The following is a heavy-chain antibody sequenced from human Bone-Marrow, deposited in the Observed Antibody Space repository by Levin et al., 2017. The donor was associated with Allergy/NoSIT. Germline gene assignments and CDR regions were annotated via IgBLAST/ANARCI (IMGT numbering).Heavy chain of an antibody. CDR3: GQGIGGSNWYGQYFDS. CDR1: GFTFSTYA. D-gene: IGHD6-13*01. CDR2: ISYDGSEI. Sequence: GGSLRLSCVASGFTFSTYAMHWVRQAPGKGLEWVAVISYDGSEIKYTESVKGRFTISRDDSKNTLYLQMNTLRDDDAAVYYCGQGIGGSNWYGQYFDSWGQGTPVTGSS. J-gene: IGHJ4*02. V-gene: IGHV3-30*18.